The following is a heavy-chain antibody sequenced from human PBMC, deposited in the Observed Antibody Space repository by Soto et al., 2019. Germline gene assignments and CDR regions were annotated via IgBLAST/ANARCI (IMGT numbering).Heavy chain of an antibody. CDR3: ARSFNDWTTYFDY. CDR1: GFSVTDHY. Sequence: PAGSLRLSCAASGFSVTDHYMTWVRQAPGKGLEWVSVLYTGGSAYYGDSVKGRFTISRGSSTNTLYLQMNSLKVGDTAFYFCARSFNDWTTYFDYWSEGTLVTVSS. D-gene: IGHD3-9*01. CDR2: LYTGGSA. V-gene: IGHV3-53*01. J-gene: IGHJ4*02.